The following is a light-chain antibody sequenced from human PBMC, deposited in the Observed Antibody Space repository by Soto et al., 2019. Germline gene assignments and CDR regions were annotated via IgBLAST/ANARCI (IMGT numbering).Light chain of an antibody. CDR2: DVS. V-gene: IGLV2-11*01. J-gene: IGLJ1*01. CDR3: CSYAGSYTGV. Sequence: QSVLTPPRSVSGSPGQSVTISCTGTSSDVGGYNYVSWYQQHPGKAPKLMIYDVSKRPSGVPDRFSGSKSGNTASLTISGLQAEDEADYYCCSYAGSYTGVFGTGTKVTVL. CDR1: SSDVGGYNY.